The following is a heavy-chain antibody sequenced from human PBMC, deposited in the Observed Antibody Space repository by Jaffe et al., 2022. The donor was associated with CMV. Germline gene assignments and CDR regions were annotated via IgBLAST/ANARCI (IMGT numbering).Heavy chain of an antibody. Sequence: QVQLQESGPGLVKPSETLSLTCTVSGGSISSYYWSWIRQPPGKGLEWIGYIYYSGSTNYNPSLKSRVTISVDTSKNQFSLKLSSVTAADTAVYYCARLLRYSSSSQGGYFDYWGQGTLVTVSS. J-gene: IGHJ4*02. CDR2: IYYSGST. CDR3: ARLLRYSSSSQGGYFDY. V-gene: IGHV4-59*01. D-gene: IGHD6-13*01. CDR1: GGSISSYY.